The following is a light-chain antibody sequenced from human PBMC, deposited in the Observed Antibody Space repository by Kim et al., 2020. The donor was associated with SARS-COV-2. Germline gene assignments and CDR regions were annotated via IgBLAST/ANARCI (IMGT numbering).Light chain of an antibody. V-gene: IGLV3-21*04. CDR1: NIGSKR. J-gene: IGLJ1*01. CDR2: YDS. Sequence: PGKEGRINCGGNNIGSKRVRWYQQKPGPAPVLVIYYDSDRPSGIPERFSGSNSGNTATLTISRVEAGDEADYYCQVWDSSSDHPFVFGTGTKVTVL. CDR3: QVWDSSSDHPFV.